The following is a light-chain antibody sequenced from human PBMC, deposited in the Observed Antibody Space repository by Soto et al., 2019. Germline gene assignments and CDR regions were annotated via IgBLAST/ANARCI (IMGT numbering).Light chain of an antibody. Sequence: EIVLTQSPDILSLSPGERATLSCRASQGMSSAYLAWFQQKPGQAPTLLIYGASTRATGIPDRFSGSGSGTDFTLTISRLEPEDFVVYYCHQYGSSSWTFGQGTKVDIK. CDR2: GAS. V-gene: IGKV3-20*01. J-gene: IGKJ1*01. CDR1: QGMSSAY. CDR3: HQYGSSSWT.